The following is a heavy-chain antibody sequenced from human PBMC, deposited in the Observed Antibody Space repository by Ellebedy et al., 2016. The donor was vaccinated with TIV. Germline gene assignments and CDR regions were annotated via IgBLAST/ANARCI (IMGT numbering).Heavy chain of an antibody. Sequence: MPSETLSLTCTVSGGSISSYYWSWIRQPPGKGLEWIGYIYYSCSTNYNSSLKSRVTISVDTSRNQFSLKLTSVTAADTAVYYCAALQWLAPAWYFDLWGRGTLVTVSS. J-gene: IGHJ2*01. V-gene: IGHV4-59*08. CDR2: IYYSCST. D-gene: IGHD6-19*01. CDR1: GGSISSYY. CDR3: AALQWLAPAWYFDL.